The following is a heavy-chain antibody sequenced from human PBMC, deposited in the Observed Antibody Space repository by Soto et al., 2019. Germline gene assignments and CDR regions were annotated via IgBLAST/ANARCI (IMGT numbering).Heavy chain of an antibody. CDR3: ARARAAAGYYYYYYGMDV. CDR1: GGSISSYY. V-gene: IGHV4-59*01. D-gene: IGHD6-13*01. Sequence: SETLSLTCTVSGGSISSYYWSWIRQPPGKGLEWIGYIYYSGSTNYNPSLKSRVTISVDTSKNQFSLKLSSVTAADTAVYYCARARAAAGYYYYYYGMDVWGQGTTVT. CDR2: IYYSGST. J-gene: IGHJ6*02.